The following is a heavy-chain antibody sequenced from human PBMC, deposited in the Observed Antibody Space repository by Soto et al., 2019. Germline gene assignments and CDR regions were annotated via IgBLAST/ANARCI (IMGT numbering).Heavy chain of an antibody. CDR1: GYTFTSYA. CDR2: IIPIFGTA. Sequence: QVQLVQSGAEVKKPGASVKVSCKASGYTFTSYAISWVRQAPGQGLEWMGGIIPIFGTANYAQKFQGRVTITADESTSTAYMELSSLRSEDTAVYYCASPGYCTNGVCKIYYFDYWGQGTLVTVSS. CDR3: ASPGYCTNGVCKIYYFDY. J-gene: IGHJ4*02. V-gene: IGHV1-69*13. D-gene: IGHD2-8*01.